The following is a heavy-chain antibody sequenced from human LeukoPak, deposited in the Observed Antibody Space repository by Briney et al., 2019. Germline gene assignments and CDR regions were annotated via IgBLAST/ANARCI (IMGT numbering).Heavy chain of an antibody. CDR2: ISSSSSYI. V-gene: IGHV3-21*01. Sequence: PGGSLRLSCAASGFTFSSYSMNWVRQAPGKGLEWVSSISSSSSYIYYADSVKGRFTISRDNAKNSLYLQMNSLRAEDTAVYYCARDFGQLLSVYYFDYWGQGTLVTVSS. J-gene: IGHJ4*02. D-gene: IGHD2-2*01. CDR1: GFTFSSYS. CDR3: ARDFGQLLSVYYFDY.